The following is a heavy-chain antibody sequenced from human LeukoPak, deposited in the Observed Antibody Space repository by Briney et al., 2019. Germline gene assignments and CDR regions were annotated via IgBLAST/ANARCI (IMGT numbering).Heavy chain of an antibody. D-gene: IGHD1-26*01. V-gene: IGHV3-48*01. CDR1: GFTFSSYN. CDR3: ARDFGVESRELASS. CDR2: ISSTSSTM. J-gene: IGHJ5*02. Sequence: GGSLRLSCAASGFTFSSYNMNWVRQAPGKGLEWISYISSTSSTMYYADSVKGRFTISRDNAKNSLFLQMYSLRAEDTAVYYCARDFGVESRELASSWGQGTLVTVSS.